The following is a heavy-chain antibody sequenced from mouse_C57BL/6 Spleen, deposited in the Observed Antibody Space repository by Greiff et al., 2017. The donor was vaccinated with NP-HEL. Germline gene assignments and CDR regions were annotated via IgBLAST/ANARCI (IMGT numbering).Heavy chain of an antibody. CDR1: GYAFTNYL. J-gene: IGHJ3*01. CDR3: AVYDYDDGFAY. V-gene: IGHV1-54*01. CDR2: INPGSGGT. Sequence: QVQLKESGAELVRPGTSVKVSCKASGYAFTNYLIEWVKQRPGQGLEWIGVINPGSGGTNYNEKFKGKATLTADKSSSTAYMQLSSLTSEDSAVYFCAVYDYDDGFAYWGQGTLVTVSA. D-gene: IGHD2-4*01.